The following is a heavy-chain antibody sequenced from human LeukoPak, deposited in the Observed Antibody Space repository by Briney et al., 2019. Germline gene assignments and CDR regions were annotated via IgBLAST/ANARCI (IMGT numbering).Heavy chain of an antibody. CDR3: ARYIWGFYFAY. J-gene: IGHJ4*02. CDR2: ISSTGTTI. D-gene: IGHD3-16*01. V-gene: IGHV3-48*03. Sequence: GGSLRLSCAASGFTFSSYEMNWVRQAPGKGLEWVSYISSTGTTIYYADSVKGRFTISRDNAKNSLYLQMNSLRAEDTAVYYCARYIWGFYFAYWGQGTLVTVSS. CDR1: GFTFSSYE.